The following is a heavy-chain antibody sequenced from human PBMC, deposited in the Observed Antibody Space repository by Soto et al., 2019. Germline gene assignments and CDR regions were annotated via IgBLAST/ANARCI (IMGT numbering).Heavy chain of an antibody. J-gene: IGHJ4*02. Sequence: SVKVSCKASGGTFSSYAISWVRQAPGQGLEWMGGIIPIFGTANYAQKFQGRVTITADESTSTAYMELSSLRSEDTAVYYCAGEPLYCSGGSCYPPNFDYWGQGTLVTVSS. CDR3: AGEPLYCSGGSCYPPNFDY. CDR2: IIPIFGTA. CDR1: GGTFSSYA. D-gene: IGHD2-15*01. V-gene: IGHV1-69*13.